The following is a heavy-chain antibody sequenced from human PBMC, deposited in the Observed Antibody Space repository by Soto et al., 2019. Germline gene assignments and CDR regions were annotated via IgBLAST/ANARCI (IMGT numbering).Heavy chain of an antibody. D-gene: IGHD6-13*01. CDR3: ARGGIGAAGDYYYMDV. J-gene: IGHJ6*03. CDR2: IIPILGIA. V-gene: IGHV1-69*02. CDR1: GGTLSSYT. Sequence: GASVQVSCKASGGTLSSYTMSWVRQAPGHGLECMGRIIPILGIANYAQKFQGRVTITADKSTSTAYMELSSLRSEDTAVFYCARGGIGAAGDYYYMDVWGKGTTVTVSS.